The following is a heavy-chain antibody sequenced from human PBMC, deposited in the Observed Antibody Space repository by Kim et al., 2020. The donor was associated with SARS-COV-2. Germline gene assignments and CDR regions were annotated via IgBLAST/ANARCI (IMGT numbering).Heavy chain of an antibody. CDR2: ISWNSGSI. CDR1: GFTFDDYA. V-gene: IGHV3-9*01. D-gene: IGHD6-13*01. Sequence: GGSLRLSCAASGFTFDDYAMHWVRQAPGKGLEWVSGISWNSGSIGYADSVKGRFTISRDNAKNSLYLQMNSLRAEDTALYYCAKDKLGIAAAGRFYYGMDVWGQGTTVTVSS. J-gene: IGHJ6*02. CDR3: AKDKLGIAAAGRFYYGMDV.